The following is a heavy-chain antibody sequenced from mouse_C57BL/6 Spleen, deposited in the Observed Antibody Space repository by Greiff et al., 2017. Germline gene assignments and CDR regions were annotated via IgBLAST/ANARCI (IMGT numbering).Heavy chain of an antibody. V-gene: IGHV1-59*01. CDR3: ANYYGSSFAY. Sequence: VQLQQPGAELVRPGTSVKLSCKASGYTFTSYWMHWVKQRPGQGLEWIGVIDPSDSYTNYNQKFKGKATLTVDTSSSTAYMQLSSLTSEDSAVYYCANYYGSSFAYWGQGTLVTVSA. J-gene: IGHJ3*01. D-gene: IGHD1-1*01. CDR1: GYTFTSYW. CDR2: IDPSDSYT.